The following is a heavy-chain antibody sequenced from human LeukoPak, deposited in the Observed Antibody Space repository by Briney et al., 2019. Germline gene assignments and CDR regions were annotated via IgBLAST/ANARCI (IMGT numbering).Heavy chain of an antibody. CDR1: GYTFTGYY. D-gene: IGHD1-1*01. CDR2: INPNSGGT. Sequence: ASVKVSCKASGYTFTGYYMHWVRQAPGQGLEWMGWINPNSGGTNYAQKFQGRVTMTRDMSTSTVYMELSSLRSEDTAVYYCARDIEGWKRGIFDYWGQGTLVTVSS. CDR3: ARDIEGWKRGIFDY. V-gene: IGHV1-2*02. J-gene: IGHJ4*02.